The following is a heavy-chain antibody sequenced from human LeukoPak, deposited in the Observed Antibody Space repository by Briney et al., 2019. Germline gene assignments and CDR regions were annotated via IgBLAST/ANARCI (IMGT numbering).Heavy chain of an antibody. J-gene: IGHJ4*02. CDR1: GGSMSSYY. D-gene: IGHD5-24*01. V-gene: IGHV4-59*08. CDR3: ARGARAGYNLEPFDY. Sequence: SETLSLTCTVSGGSMSSYYWSWIRQPPGKGLEWIGYIYYSGSTKYNPSLKSRITISVDTSKNQFSLKLSSVTAADTAVYYCARGARAGYNLEPFDYWGQGTLVTVSS. CDR2: IYYSGST.